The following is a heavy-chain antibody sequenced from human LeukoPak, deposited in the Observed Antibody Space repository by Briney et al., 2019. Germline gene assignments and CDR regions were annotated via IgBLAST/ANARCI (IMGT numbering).Heavy chain of an antibody. J-gene: IGHJ4*02. Sequence: GGSLRLSCAASGFTFSSYWMHWVRQAPGKGLVWVSRINTDGSSTSYADSVKGRFTISRDNAKNTLYLQMNSLRAEDTAVYYCARTVPGYFFDYWGQGTLVTVSS. CDR1: GFTFSSYW. CDR2: INTDGSST. V-gene: IGHV3-74*01. D-gene: IGHD3-10*01. CDR3: ARTVPGYFFDY.